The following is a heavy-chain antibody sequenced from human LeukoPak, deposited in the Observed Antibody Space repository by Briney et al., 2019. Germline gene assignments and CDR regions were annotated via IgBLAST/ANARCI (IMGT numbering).Heavy chain of an antibody. D-gene: IGHD2-2*01. CDR2: IYYSGST. CDR1: GGSISSGDYY. J-gene: IGHJ4*02. V-gene: IGHV4-30-4*08. CDR3: ARDIGAGSTRFIPADY. Sequence: SQTLSLTCTLSGGSISSGDYYWSWLRQPPGKGLEWIGYIYYSGSTYYNPSLKSRVTISVDTSKNQFSLNLSSVTAADTAEYYCARDIGAGSTRFIPADYWGQGTLVTVSS.